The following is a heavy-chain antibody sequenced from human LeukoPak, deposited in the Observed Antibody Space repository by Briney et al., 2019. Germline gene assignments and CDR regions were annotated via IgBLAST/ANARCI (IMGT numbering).Heavy chain of an antibody. D-gene: IGHD3-22*01. V-gene: IGHV4-39*01. CDR1: GDSISRSGYY. Sequence: SETLSLTCTVSGDSISRSGYYWGWIRQPPGKGLEWIGNIHYTMSTYYNSSLKSRITISVDTSKNQFSLTLSSVTAADTAVYYCARVPYYFEISGFSFDVWGRGTLVTVSS. J-gene: IGHJ2*01. CDR2: IHYTMST. CDR3: ARVPYYFEISGFSFDV.